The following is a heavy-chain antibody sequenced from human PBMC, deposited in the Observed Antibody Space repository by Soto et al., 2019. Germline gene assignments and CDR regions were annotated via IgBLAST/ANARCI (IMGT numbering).Heavy chain of an antibody. D-gene: IGHD2-21*01. CDR2: INAGNGNT. CDR3: ARVRPLGSDGYLPHDY. Sequence: QVQLVQSGAEVKKPGASVKVSCKASGYTFTSYAMHWVRQAPGQRLEWMGWINAGNGNTKYSQKFQGRVTITRDTSASTAYMELSSLRSEDTAVYYCARVRPLGSDGYLPHDYWGQGTLVTVSS. V-gene: IGHV1-3*01. CDR1: GYTFTSYA. J-gene: IGHJ4*02.